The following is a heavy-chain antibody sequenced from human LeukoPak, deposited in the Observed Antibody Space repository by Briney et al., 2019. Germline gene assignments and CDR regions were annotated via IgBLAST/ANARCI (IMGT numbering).Heavy chain of an antibody. V-gene: IGHV3-48*03. CDR1: GFTFSSYE. J-gene: IGHJ4*02. D-gene: IGHD2/OR15-2a*01. CDR3: AREDFSYFDY. Sequence: PGGSLRLSCAASGFTFSSYEMNWVRQAPGKGLEWVSYISSSGSTIYYADSVKGRFTISRDNAKNSLYPQMNSLRAEDTAVYYCAREDFSYFDYWGQGTLVTVSS. CDR2: ISSSGSTI.